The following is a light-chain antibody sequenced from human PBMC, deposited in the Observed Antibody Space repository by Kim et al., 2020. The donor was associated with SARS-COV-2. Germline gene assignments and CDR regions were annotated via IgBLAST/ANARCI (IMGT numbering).Light chain of an antibody. CDR2: DAS. CDR1: QSISES. Sequence: EIVLTQSPATLSLSPGERGTLSCRASQSISESLTWYQHVPGQVPRLLIYDASKRATGIPARFSGSGSGTDFTLTISSLEPEDSAVYYCQHRFTWPATFGQGTKVDIK. CDR3: QHRFTWPAT. V-gene: IGKV3-11*01. J-gene: IGKJ1*01.